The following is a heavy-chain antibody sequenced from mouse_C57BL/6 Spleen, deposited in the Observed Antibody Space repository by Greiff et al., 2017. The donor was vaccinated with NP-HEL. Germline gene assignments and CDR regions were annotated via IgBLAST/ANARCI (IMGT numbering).Heavy chain of an antibody. V-gene: IGHV3-8*01. CDR1: GYSITSDY. D-gene: IGHD1-1*01. CDR3: ARYDYYGSSYGWYFDV. J-gene: IGHJ1*03. CDR2: ISYSGST. Sequence: EVKLVESGPGLAKPSQTLSLTCSVTGYSITSDYWNWIRKFPGNKLEYMGYISYSGSTYYNPSLKSRISITRDTSKNQYYLQLNSVTTEDTATYYCARYDYYGSSYGWYFDVWGTGTTVTVSS.